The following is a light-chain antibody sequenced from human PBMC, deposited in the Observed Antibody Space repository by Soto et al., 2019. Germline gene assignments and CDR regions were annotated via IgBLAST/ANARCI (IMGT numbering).Light chain of an antibody. J-gene: IGKJ1*01. CDR2: DAS. CDR3: QQYYNWRPR. V-gene: IGKV3-15*01. Sequence: ENVLTQSPVTLSLSPGERATLSCRASQSVKSYLAWYQQKPGQAPRLLIYDASNRATGVPARFSGSGSGTEFTLTISRLQSEDFAVYYCQQYYNWRPRFGQGTKVDIK. CDR1: QSVKSY.